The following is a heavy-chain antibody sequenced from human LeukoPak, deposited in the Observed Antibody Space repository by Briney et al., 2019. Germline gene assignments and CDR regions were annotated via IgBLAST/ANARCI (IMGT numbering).Heavy chain of an antibody. CDR2: IKEDGSEK. CDR3: AKSQRGYYPRRTYYYYMDV. J-gene: IGHJ6*03. CDR1: GFMFSSYW. V-gene: IGHV3-7*03. Sequence: PGGPLRLSCAASGFMFSSYWMSWVRQAPGKGLEWVADIKEDGSEKSYVDSVKGRFTISRDNSKKTLYLQLNSLRAEDTAVYYCAKSQRGYYPRRTYYYYMDVWGKGTTVTVSS. D-gene: IGHD1-26*01.